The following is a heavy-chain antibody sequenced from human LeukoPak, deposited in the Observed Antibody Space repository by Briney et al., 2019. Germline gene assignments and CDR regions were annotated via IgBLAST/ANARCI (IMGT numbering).Heavy chain of an antibody. V-gene: IGHV4-34*01. D-gene: IGHD6-13*01. J-gene: IGHJ6*03. CDR2: NNHSGST. Sequence: SETLSLICAVYGGSFRGYYWSWIRQPPGKGLEGMGENNHSGSTNYNPSLKSRVTISVDTSKNQYSLKLSYETAADTAVYYCARDRSTMWGLAAAGHYYYYMDVWGKGTTVTVSS. CDR1: GGSFRGYY. CDR3: ARDRSTMWGLAAAGHYYYYMDV.